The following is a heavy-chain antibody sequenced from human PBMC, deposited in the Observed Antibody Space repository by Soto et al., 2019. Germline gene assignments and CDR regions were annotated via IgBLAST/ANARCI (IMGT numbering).Heavy chain of an antibody. CDR3: VRDSDWAFDY. Sequence: GGSLRLSCIGTGFTFSRHWMNWFRQAPGKGLEWVASLKQDGSDKYYVDSVKGRFSISRDNDKNSLYLQMNSLRAEDTAVYHCVRDSDWAFDYWGQGTLVTVSS. CDR1: GFTFSRHW. D-gene: IGHD6-19*01. V-gene: IGHV3-7*01. J-gene: IGHJ4*02. CDR2: LKQDGSDK.